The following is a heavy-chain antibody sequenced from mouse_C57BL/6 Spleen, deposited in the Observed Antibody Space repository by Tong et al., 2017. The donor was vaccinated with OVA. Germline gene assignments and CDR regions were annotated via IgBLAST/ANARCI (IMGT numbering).Heavy chain of an antibody. Sequence: EVQLQESGGGLVKPGGSLKLSCAASGFTFSSYAMSWVRQTPEKRLEWVATISDGGSYTYYPDNVKGRFTISRDNTKKTLYLQMSSLRSEDTALYYCARQYYSNPWFAYWGQGTLVTVSA. CDR1: GFTFSSYA. CDR2: ISDGGSYT. D-gene: IGHD2-5*01. CDR3: ARQYYSNPWFAY. J-gene: IGHJ3*01. V-gene: IGHV5-4*01.